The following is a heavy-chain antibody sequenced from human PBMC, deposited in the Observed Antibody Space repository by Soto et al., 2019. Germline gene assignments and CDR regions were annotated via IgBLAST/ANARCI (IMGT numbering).Heavy chain of an antibody. J-gene: IGHJ5*01. CDR1: GFSFSDYA. D-gene: IGHD3-3*01. Sequence: PGGSLRLSCAASGFSFSDYAMNCVRQAPGKGLEWVELIIPSATTYYADPVKGRFTISRDNSKNTVYLEMNSLKSDDTAVYYCATERIGIQGRFDACGPGTLVTVSS. CDR2: IIPSATT. CDR3: ATERIGIQGRFDA. V-gene: IGHV3-23*01.